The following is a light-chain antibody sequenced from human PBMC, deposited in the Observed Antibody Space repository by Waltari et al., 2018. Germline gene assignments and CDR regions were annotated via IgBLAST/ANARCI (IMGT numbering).Light chain of an antibody. CDR2: EGS. V-gene: IGLV2-23*01. Sequence: QSALTQPASVSGSPGPSITIPCTGTSSSVGSYNLVSWYQQHPGKAPKLMIHEGSKRPSGVSNRFSGSKSGNTASLTISGLQAEDEADYYCCSYAGSTTYVFGTGTKVTVL. CDR1: SSSVGSYNL. CDR3: CSYAGSTTYV. J-gene: IGLJ1*01.